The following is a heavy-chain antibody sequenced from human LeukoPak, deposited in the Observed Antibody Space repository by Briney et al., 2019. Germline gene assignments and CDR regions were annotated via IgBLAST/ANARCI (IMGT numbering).Heavy chain of an antibody. J-gene: IGHJ3*02. D-gene: IGHD1-1*01. Sequence: SVKVSCKTSGGTFSSYAISWVRQAPGQGLEWMGGIIPIFGTANYAQKFQGRVTITADESTSTAYMELSSLRSEDTAVYYCARGTSGRRGGDAFDIWGQGTMVTVSS. CDR2: IIPIFGTA. CDR3: ARGTSGRRGGDAFDI. V-gene: IGHV1-69*13. CDR1: GGTFSSYA.